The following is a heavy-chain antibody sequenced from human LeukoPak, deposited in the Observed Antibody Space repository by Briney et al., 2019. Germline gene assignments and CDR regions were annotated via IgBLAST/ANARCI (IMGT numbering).Heavy chain of an antibody. CDR3: ATDSSGYRSFDY. D-gene: IGHD3-22*01. J-gene: IGHJ4*02. Sequence: GGSLRLSCAASGFTFSGYNMNWVRQTPGKGLEWISYINAAGSVIYYADSVKGRFTMSRDNAKNSLYLQMNSLRGEDTAVYYCATDSSGYRSFDYWGQGTLVTVSS. CDR1: GFTFSGYN. V-gene: IGHV3-48*01. CDR2: INAAGSVI.